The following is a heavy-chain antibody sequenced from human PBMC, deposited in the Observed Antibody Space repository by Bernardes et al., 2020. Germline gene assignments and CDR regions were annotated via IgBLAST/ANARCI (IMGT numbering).Heavy chain of an antibody. CDR2: IYFRGST. D-gene: IGHD1-1*01. V-gene: IGHV4-59*01. Sequence: SETLSLTCTVSGGSITTYYWSWIRQPPGKGLEWIGYIYFRGSTNYNPSLKSRVTMSVDTSKNQFSLKLRSVTAADTAVYYCARNGRYGAFDIWGQGTMGTVSS. CDR3: ARNGRYGAFDI. J-gene: IGHJ3*02. CDR1: GGSITTYY.